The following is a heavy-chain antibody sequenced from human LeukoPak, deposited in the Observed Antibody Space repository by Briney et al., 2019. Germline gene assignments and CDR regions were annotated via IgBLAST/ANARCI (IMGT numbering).Heavy chain of an antibody. Sequence: GGSLRLSCAASGFTFSSYWMSWVRQAPGKGLEWVSYISSSGSTIYYADSVKGRFTISRDNAKNSLYLQMNSLRAEDTAVYYCARTMTTDFDYWGQGTLVTVSS. CDR1: GFTFSSYW. D-gene: IGHD3-22*01. CDR2: ISSSGSTI. J-gene: IGHJ4*02. V-gene: IGHV3-48*04. CDR3: ARTMTTDFDY.